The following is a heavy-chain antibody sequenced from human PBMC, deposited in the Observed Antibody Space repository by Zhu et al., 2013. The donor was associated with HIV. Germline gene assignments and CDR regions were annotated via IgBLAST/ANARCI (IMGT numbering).Heavy chain of an antibody. J-gene: IGHJ4*01. D-gene: IGHD3-10*01. Sequence: QEQLVQSGTEVKNPGASVKVSCQASGYTFSDFYMHWVRQAPGQGLEWVGWINPKSGVTNYPQKFQGRVTMTRDTSISTAYLEVSRLRSDDTAVYFCARDHQSSVFRGVKFDYWGQGTLVAVSS. CDR1: GYTFSDFY. CDR3: ARDHQSSVFRGVKFDY. V-gene: IGHV1-2*02. CDR2: INPKSGVT.